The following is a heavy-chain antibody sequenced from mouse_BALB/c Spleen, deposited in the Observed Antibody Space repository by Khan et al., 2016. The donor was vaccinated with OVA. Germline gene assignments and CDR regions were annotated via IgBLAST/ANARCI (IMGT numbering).Heavy chain of an antibody. CDR3: ARKSTRASY. CDR2: INPSSGYT. CDR1: GYTFTSYT. D-gene: IGHD3-1*01. Sequence: QVQLHQSGAELVTPGASVKMSCKASGYTFTSYTMHWVKQRPGQGLEWIGYINPSSGYTKYNQKFKDKATLTTDKSSSTAYMQLSSLTSEDSAVYYCARKSTRASYWGQGTTLTVSS. J-gene: IGHJ2*01. V-gene: IGHV1-4*01.